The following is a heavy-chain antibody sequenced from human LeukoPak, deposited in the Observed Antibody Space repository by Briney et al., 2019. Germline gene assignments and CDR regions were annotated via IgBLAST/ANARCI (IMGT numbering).Heavy chain of an antibody. CDR2: ISSSSTI. J-gene: IGHJ6*02. Sequence: GGSLRLSCAASGFTFSSYSMNWVRQAPGKGLEWVSYISSSSTIYYADSVKGRFTISRDNAKNSLYLQMNSLRDEDTAVYYCAREGDGYNYNGMDVWGQGTTVTVSS. V-gene: IGHV3-48*02. D-gene: IGHD5-24*01. CDR1: GFTFSSYS. CDR3: AREGDGYNYNGMDV.